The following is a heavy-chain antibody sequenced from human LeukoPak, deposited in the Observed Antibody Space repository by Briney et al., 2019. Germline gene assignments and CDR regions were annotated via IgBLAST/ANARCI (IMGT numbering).Heavy chain of an antibody. D-gene: IGHD3-16*01. CDR1: EFTFSSYS. J-gene: IGHJ4*02. V-gene: IGHV3-48*04. CDR3: TRRLDE. CDR2: ITNSGNSK. Sequence: GGSLRLSCAAYEFTFSSYSMNWVRQAPGKGLEWVSYITNSGNSKSYADSVKGRFTISRDNAQNSLYLQMNGLRVEDTAVYYCTRRLDEWGQGTLVTVSS.